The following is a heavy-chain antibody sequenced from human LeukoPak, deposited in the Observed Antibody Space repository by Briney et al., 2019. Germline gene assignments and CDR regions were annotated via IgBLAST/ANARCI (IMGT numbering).Heavy chain of an antibody. J-gene: IGHJ3*02. CDR3: ARDFASRYDFWSGYYTGAFDI. D-gene: IGHD3-3*01. CDR2: IYYSGST. CDR1: GGSISSGGYS. Sequence: SQTLSLTCAVSGGSISSGGYSWSWIRQPPGKGLEWIGCIYYSGSTYYNPSLKSRVTISVDTSKNQFSLKLSSVTAADTAVYYCARDFASRYDFWSGYYTGAFDIWGQGTMVTVSS. V-gene: IGHV4-30-4*07.